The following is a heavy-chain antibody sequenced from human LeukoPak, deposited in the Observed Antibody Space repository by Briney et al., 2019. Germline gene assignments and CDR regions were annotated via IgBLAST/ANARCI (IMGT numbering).Heavy chain of an antibody. Sequence: GASVKVSCKASGYTFTGYYMHWVRQAPGQGLEWMGGIIPIFGTANYAQKFQGRVTITADESTSTAYMELSSLRSEDTAVYYCARDQLGLQHGMDVWGQGTTVTVS. V-gene: IGHV1-69*13. CDR3: ARDQLGLQHGMDV. J-gene: IGHJ6*02. CDR1: GYTFTGYY. D-gene: IGHD7-27*01. CDR2: IIPIFGTA.